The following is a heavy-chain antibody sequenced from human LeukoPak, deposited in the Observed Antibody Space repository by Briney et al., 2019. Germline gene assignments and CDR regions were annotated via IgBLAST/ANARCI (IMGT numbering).Heavy chain of an antibody. CDR2: INHSERT. CDR1: GGSFRGYY. J-gene: IGHJ4*02. D-gene: IGHD2-15*01. CDR3: ARQSKDIVVVVAAIRVPYYLDY. V-gene: IGHV4-34*01. Sequence: SETLSLTCTVYGGSFRGYYWSWIRQPPRKGPEWIGDINHSERTNHNPSRKSRVTISVDTSKNQFFLKLSSVTAADTAVYYCARQSKDIVVVVAAIRVPYYLDYWGQGTLVTVSS.